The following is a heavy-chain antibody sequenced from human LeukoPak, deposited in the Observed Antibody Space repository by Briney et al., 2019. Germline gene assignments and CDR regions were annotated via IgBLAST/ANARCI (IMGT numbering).Heavy chain of an antibody. CDR2: IYYSGST. D-gene: IGHD3-10*01. Sequence: SETLSLTCTVSGGSISSSSYYWGWIRQPPGKGLEWIGSIYYSGSTYYNPSLKSRVTISVDTSKNQFSLKLSSVTAADTAVYYCARAPLVLLWFGEPNSGAFDIWGQGTMVTVSS. CDR1: GGSISSSSYY. V-gene: IGHV4-39*07. CDR3: ARAPLVLLWFGEPNSGAFDI. J-gene: IGHJ3*02.